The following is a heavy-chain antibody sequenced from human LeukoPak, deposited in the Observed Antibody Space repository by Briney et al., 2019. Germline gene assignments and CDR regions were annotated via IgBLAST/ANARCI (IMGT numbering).Heavy chain of an antibody. D-gene: IGHD3-10*01. CDR3: AAYYGSGSPFDY. V-gene: IGHV4-34*01. J-gene: IGHJ4*02. CDR2: INHSGST. CDR1: GGSFSGYY. Sequence: SETLSLTCAVYGGSFSGYYWRWIRQPPGKGLEWIGEINHSGSTNYNPSLKSRVTISVDTSKNQFSLKLSSVTAAETAVYCCAAYYGSGSPFDYWGQGTLVTVSS.